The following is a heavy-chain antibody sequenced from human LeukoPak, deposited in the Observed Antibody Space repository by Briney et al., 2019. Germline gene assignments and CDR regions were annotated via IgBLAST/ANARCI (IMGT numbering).Heavy chain of an antibody. Sequence: GASVKVCCKASGGTFSSYAISWVRQAPGQGLEWMGGIIPIVGTANYAQKFQGRVTITAGESTSTAYMELSSLRSEDTAVYYCASRLGWLRAYDYVWGSYPQHPEYFQHWGQGTLVTVSS. CDR2: IIPIVGTA. J-gene: IGHJ1*01. CDR1: GGTFSSYA. CDR3: ASRLGWLRAYDYVWGSYPQHPEYFQH. D-gene: IGHD3-16*02. V-gene: IGHV1-69*13.